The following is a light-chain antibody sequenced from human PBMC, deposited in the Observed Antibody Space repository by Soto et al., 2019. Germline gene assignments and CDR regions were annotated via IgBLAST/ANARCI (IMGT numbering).Light chain of an antibody. CDR3: AAWDGSLNNVL. CDR1: GSSIGTNT. CDR2: ANN. J-gene: IGLJ2*01. V-gene: IGLV1-44*01. Sequence: QSVLTQPPSASGTPGQRVSISCSGSGSSIGTNTVNWYRQLPGTAPKLLIYANNQRPSGVPDRFSGSKSGTSASLAISGVQSEDEAEYYCAAWDGSLNNVLFGGGTKLTVL.